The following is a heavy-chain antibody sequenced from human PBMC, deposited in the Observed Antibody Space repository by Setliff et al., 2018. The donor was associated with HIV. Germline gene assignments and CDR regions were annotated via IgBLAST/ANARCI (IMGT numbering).Heavy chain of an antibody. Sequence: PSETLSLTCTVSGGSISSSYWTWTRQPPGKGLEWIGNIHYSGSTNYNPSLKSRVTISVDTSRSQCSLKMSSVTAADTAVYDCARVRDKYGPIDYWGQGTLVTVSS. CDR1: GGSISSSY. CDR3: ARVRDKYGPIDY. V-gene: IGHV4-59*01. D-gene: IGHD3-10*01. CDR2: IHYSGST. J-gene: IGHJ4*02.